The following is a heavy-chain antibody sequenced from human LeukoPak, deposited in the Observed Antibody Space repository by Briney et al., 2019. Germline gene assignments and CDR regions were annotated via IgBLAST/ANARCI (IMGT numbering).Heavy chain of an antibody. CDR1: GFTFSSYS. Sequence: GGTLRLSCAASGFTFSSYSMNWVRQAPGKGLEWVSSISSSSSYIYYADSVKGRFTISRDNAKSSLYLQMNSLRAEDTAVYYCARDRRAAAGLYYYYGMDVWGQGTTVTVSS. CDR3: ARDRRAAAGLYYYYGMDV. CDR2: ISSSSSYI. D-gene: IGHD6-13*01. J-gene: IGHJ6*02. V-gene: IGHV3-21*01.